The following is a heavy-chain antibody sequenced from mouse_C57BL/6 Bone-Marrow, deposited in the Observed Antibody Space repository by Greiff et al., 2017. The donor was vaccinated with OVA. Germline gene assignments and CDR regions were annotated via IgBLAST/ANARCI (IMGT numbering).Heavy chain of an antibody. CDR3: ARVYYGYLYYFDY. CDR1: GYTFTDYY. D-gene: IGHD2-2*01. J-gene: IGHJ2*01. CDR2: IYPGSGNT. Sequence: VKLVESGAELVRPGASVKLSCKASGYTFTDYYINWVKQRPGQGLEWIARIYPGSGNTYYNEKFKGKATLTAEKSSSTAYMQLSSLTSEDSAVYFCARVYYGYLYYFDYWGQGTTLTVSS. V-gene: IGHV1-76*01.